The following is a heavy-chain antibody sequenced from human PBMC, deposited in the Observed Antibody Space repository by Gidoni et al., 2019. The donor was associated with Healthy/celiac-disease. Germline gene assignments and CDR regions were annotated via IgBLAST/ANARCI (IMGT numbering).Heavy chain of an antibody. Sequence: EVQLVESGGGLVQPGGSLRLSCAASGFPFRSYDLHWVRQATGKGLEWGSAIGTAGDTYYPGSVKGRFTISRENAKNSLYLQMNSLRAGDTAVYYCARMGGGSRGGYYYYYGMDVWGQGTTVTVSS. J-gene: IGHJ6*02. D-gene: IGHD3-10*01. CDR1: GFPFRSYD. CDR2: IGTAGDT. CDR3: ARMGGGSRGGYYYYYGMDV. V-gene: IGHV3-13*01.